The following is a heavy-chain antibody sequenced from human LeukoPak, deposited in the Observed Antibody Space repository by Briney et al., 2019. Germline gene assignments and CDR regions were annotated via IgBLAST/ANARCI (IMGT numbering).Heavy chain of an antibody. CDR1: GGSISGYY. CDR3: SSGSYLDY. Sequence: SETLSLTCIVSGGSISGYYWSWIRQSPGKGLEWIAYIYYNGHIHYNPSLKSRLTISLDTSKNQVSLKLTSVTAADTAVYYCSSGSYLDYWGQGTLVTVSS. D-gene: IGHD1-26*01. V-gene: IGHV4-59*01. CDR2: IYYNGHI. J-gene: IGHJ4*02.